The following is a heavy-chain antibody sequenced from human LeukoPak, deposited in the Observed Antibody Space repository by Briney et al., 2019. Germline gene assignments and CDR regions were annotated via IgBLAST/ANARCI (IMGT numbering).Heavy chain of an antibody. CDR2: IYYSGST. J-gene: IGHJ4*02. CDR3: ARFDYYDSSGYYYSFDY. Sequence: SETLSLTCTVSGGSISSGGYYWSWIRQHPGKGLEWIGYIYYSGSTYYSPSLKSRVTISVDTSKNQFSLKLSSVTAADTAVYYCARFDYYDSSGYYYSFDYWGQGTLVTVSS. D-gene: IGHD3-22*01. V-gene: IGHV4-31*03. CDR1: GGSISSGGYY.